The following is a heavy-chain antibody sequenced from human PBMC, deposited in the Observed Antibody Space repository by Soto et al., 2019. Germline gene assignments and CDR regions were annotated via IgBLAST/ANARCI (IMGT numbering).Heavy chain of an antibody. D-gene: IGHD3-10*01. CDR2: INHSGST. J-gene: IGHJ6*02. Sequence: SETLSLTCAVYGGSFSGYYWSWIRQPPGKGLEWIGEINHSGSTNYNPSLKSRVTISVATSKNQFSLKLSSVTAADTAVYYCARGRYYYGSGKAPDYYYGMDVWGQGNTVTVS. V-gene: IGHV4-34*01. CDR1: GGSFSGYY. CDR3: ARGRYYYGSGKAPDYYYGMDV.